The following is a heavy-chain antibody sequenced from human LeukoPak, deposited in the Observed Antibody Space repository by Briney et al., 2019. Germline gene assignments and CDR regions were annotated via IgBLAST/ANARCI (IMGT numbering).Heavy chain of an antibody. Sequence: SETLSLTCTVSGGSISSGSYYWSWIRQPAGKGLGWIGRIYTSGSTNYNPSLKSRVTISVDTSKNQFSLKLSSVTAADTAVYYCARVPDYYGSGSEYWGQGTLVTVSS. CDR3: ARVPDYYGSGSEY. D-gene: IGHD3-10*01. V-gene: IGHV4-61*02. CDR2: IYTSGST. J-gene: IGHJ4*02. CDR1: GGSISSGSYY.